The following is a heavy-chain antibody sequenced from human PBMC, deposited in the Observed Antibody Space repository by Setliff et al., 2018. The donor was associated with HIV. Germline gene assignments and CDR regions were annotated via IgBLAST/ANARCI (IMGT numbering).Heavy chain of an antibody. Sequence: SETLSLTCTVSGGSISSSSHHWSWIRQTPGKGLEWIGSIYYSGNSYYNPSLQSRVTISVDTSKNQFSLKLSSVSAADTAVYYCARQIWNESPGYGFDPWGQGTLVTVSS. D-gene: IGHD3-22*01. CDR3: ARQIWNESPGYGFDP. CDR1: GGSISSSSHH. J-gene: IGHJ5*02. CDR2: IYYSGNS. V-gene: IGHV4-39*01.